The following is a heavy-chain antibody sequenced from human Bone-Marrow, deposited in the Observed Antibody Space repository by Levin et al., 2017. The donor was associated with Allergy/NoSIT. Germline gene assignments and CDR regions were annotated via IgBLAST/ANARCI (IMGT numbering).Heavy chain of an antibody. CDR2: IITSGTHT. CDR3: ASRYGSVTYYTGNNY. V-gene: IGHV3-11*03. D-gene: IGHD3-10*01. J-gene: IGHJ4*02. CDR1: GFTFSDYY. Sequence: GESLKISCAASGFTFSDYYMSWIRQAPGKGLEWISYIITSGTHTSYADSVKGRFTISRDNANNLLFLQMNSLRAEDTAVYYCASRYGSVTYYTGNNYWGQGTLVTVSS.